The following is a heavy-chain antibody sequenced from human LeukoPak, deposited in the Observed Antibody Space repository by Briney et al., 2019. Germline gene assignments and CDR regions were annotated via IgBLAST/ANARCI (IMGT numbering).Heavy chain of an antibody. Sequence: PSETLSLTCTVSGGSISSSSYYWGWIRQSPGKGLEWIGSIYYSGSTYYNPSLESRVTRSVDTSKNQFSLKLRSVTAADTAVYYCEREADGYNHFDFWGQGTLVTVSS. D-gene: IGHD5-24*01. J-gene: IGHJ4*02. CDR3: EREADGYNHFDF. CDR1: GGSISSSSYY. CDR2: IYYSGST. V-gene: IGHV4-39*07.